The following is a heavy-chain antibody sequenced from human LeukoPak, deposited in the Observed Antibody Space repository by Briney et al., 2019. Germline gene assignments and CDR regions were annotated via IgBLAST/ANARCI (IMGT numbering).Heavy chain of an antibody. V-gene: IGHV1-69*01. CDR2: SMPIFGTA. J-gene: IGHJ4*02. Sequence: SVKVSFKASGGTFSSYAISWVRQAPGQGLEWMGGSMPIFGTANYAQKFQGRVTITADESTSTAYMEVRSLRSEDTAVYYCARDRRQYSSSWYAFDYWGQGTLVTVSS. CDR3: ARDRRQYSSSWYAFDY. D-gene: IGHD6-13*01. CDR1: GGTFSSYA.